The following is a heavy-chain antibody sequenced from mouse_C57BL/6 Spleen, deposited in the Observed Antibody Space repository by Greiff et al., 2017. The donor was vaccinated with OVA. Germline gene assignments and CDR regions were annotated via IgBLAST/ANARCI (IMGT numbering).Heavy chain of an antibody. CDR1: GFNIKDDY. CDR3: TTLITTVVEDYFDY. D-gene: IGHD1-1*01. Sequence: EVQLQQSGAELVRPGASVKLSCTASGFNIKDDYMHWVKPRPEQGLEWIGWIDPENGDTEYASTFQSKATITADTSSNTAYLQLSSLTSEDTAVYYGTTLITTVVEDYFDYWGQGTTLTVSS. J-gene: IGHJ2*01. V-gene: IGHV14-4*01. CDR2: IDPENGDT.